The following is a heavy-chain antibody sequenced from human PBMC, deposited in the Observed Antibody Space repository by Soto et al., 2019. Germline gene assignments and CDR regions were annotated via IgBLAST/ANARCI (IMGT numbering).Heavy chain of an antibody. J-gene: IGHJ4*02. CDR2: IYHSGST. V-gene: IGHV4-30-2*01. D-gene: IGHD1-26*01. Sequence: SETLSLTCAVSGGSISSGGYSWSWIRQPPGKGLEWIGYIYHSGSTYYNPSLNSRVTISVDRSKNQFSLKLSSVTAADTAVYYCARSFSGSYHFDYWGQGTLVTVSS. CDR1: GGSISSGGYS. CDR3: ARSFSGSYHFDY.